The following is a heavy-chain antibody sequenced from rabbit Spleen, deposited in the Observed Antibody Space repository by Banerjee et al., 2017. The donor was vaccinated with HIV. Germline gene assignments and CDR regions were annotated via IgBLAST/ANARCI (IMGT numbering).Heavy chain of an antibody. Sequence: QSLEESGGDLVKPGASLTLTCTASGFSSSSVYWIYWVRQAPGKGLEWIGTIFGGSTGTIDYASWAKGRFAISKTSSTTVTLQMTSLTAADTATHFCARDFDFWGQGTLVTVS. V-gene: IGHV1S40*01. J-gene: IGHJ4*01. CDR1: GFSSSSVYW. CDR3: ARDFDF. CDR2: IFGGSTGTI.